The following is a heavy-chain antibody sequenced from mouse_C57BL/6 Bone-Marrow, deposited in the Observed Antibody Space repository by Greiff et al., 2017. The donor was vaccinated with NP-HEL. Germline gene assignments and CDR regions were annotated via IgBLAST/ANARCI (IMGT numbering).Heavy chain of an antibody. CDR3: ARHEDYSNGFAY. CDR1: GFSLTSYG. V-gene: IGHV2-6-2*01. CDR2: IWSDGST. D-gene: IGHD2-5*01. Sequence: LVAPSQSLSITCTVPGFSLTSYGVHWVRQPPGKGLEWLVVIWSDGSTTYNSALKSRLSISKDNSKSQVFLKMNSLHTDDTAMYYCARHEDYSNGFAYWGQGTLVTVSA. J-gene: IGHJ3*01.